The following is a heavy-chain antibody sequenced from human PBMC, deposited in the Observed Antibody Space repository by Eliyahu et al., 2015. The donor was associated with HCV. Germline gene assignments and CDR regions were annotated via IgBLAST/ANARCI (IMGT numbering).Heavy chain of an antibody. D-gene: IGHD5-18*01. J-gene: IGHJ6*02. CDR2: ISWNSGSI. Sequence: EVQLVESGGGLVQPGRSLRLSCAASGFTFDDYAMHWVRQAPGKGLEWVSGISWNSGSIGYADSVKGRFTISRDNAKNSLYLQMNSLRAEDTALYYCAKDLGYARVYGMDVWGQGTTVTVSS. V-gene: IGHV3-9*01. CDR1: GFTFDDYA. CDR3: AKDLGYARVYGMDV.